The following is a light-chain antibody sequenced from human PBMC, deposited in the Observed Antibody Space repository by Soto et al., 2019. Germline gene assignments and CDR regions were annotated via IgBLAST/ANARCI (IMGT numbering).Light chain of an antibody. V-gene: IGLV2-14*03. CDR2: DVN. Sequence: QSALTQPASVSGSPGQSITISCTGTSSDVGLYDYVSWYQQHPGKAPKLMIYDVNDRPSGVSNRFSGSKSGNTASLTISGLQAEDEADYYCNSYTSTTTVIFGEGTQLTVL. J-gene: IGLJ2*01. CDR1: SSDVGLYDY. CDR3: NSYTSTTTVI.